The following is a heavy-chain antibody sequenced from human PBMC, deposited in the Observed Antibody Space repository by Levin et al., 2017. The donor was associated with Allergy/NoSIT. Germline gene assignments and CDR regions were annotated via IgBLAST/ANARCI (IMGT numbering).Heavy chain of an antibody. CDR1: GFTFSSYG. CDR2: IWYDGSNK. Sequence: GGSLRLSCAASGFTFSSYGMHWVRQAPGKGLEWVAAIWYDGSNKYYADSVKGRFTISRDNSNNTLYLQMNSLRAEDTAVYYCARGGSDSSGWYSDYWGQGTLVTVSS. V-gene: IGHV3-33*01. D-gene: IGHD6-19*01. J-gene: IGHJ4*02. CDR3: ARGGSDSSGWYSDY.